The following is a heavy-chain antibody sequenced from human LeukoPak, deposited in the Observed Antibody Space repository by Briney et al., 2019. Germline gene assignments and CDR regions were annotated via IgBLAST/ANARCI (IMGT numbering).Heavy chain of an antibody. J-gene: IGHJ4*02. CDR3: ARELRAAGLYYFDY. V-gene: IGHV4-38-2*02. Sequence: PSETLSLTCAVSGYSISSGYYWGWIRQPPGKGLELIESIYHSGSTYYNPSLKSRVTISVDTSKNQFSLKLSSVTAADTAVYYCARELRAAGLYYFDYWGQGTLVTVSS. CDR1: GYSISSGYY. D-gene: IGHD6-13*01. CDR2: IYHSGST.